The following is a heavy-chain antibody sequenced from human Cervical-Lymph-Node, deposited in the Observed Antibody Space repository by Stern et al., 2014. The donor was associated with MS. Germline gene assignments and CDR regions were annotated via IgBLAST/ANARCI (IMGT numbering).Heavy chain of an antibody. CDR3: ARDLND. Sequence: QMQLVQSGPEVKKPGSSLKVSCRASGGTFTNAAINWVRQAPGQGLEWMGGIIPIFVRANYAQKFQGRVTIIADKSANTTYMELSSLTYEDTAVYYCARDLNDWGQGTQVTVSS. V-gene: IGHV1-69*06. CDR1: GGTFTNAA. CDR2: IIPIFVRA. J-gene: IGHJ4*02.